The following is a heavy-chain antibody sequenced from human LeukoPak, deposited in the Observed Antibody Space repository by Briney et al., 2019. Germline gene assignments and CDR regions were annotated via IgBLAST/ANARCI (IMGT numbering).Heavy chain of an antibody. CDR1: GFTFSSYS. Sequence: GGSLRLSCAASGFTFSSYSMNWVRQAPGKGLEWVSSISSSSSYIYYADSVKGRFTISRDNAKNSLYLQMNSLRAEDTAVYYCAREAPGYCSSTSCPKDYWGQGTLVTVSS. D-gene: IGHD2-2*01. CDR3: AREAPGYCSSTSCPKDY. J-gene: IGHJ4*02. V-gene: IGHV3-21*01. CDR2: ISSSSSYI.